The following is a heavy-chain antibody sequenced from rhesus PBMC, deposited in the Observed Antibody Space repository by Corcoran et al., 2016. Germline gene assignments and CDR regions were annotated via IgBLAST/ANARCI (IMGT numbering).Heavy chain of an antibody. CDR2: IYWDDNE. J-gene: IGHJ4*01. CDR3: AREWAGDVDFDY. CDR1: GFSLTTSGLG. V-gene: IGHV2-174*01. D-gene: IGHD7-45*01. Sequence: QVTLKESGPALVKPTQTLTLTCTLSGFSLTTSGLGVGWIRQPPGKALHWLAIIYWDDNERYKTPMKRRLTIPKDASKNQVVLTRTNMDPVDTATYYGAREWAGDVDFDYWGQGVLVTVSS.